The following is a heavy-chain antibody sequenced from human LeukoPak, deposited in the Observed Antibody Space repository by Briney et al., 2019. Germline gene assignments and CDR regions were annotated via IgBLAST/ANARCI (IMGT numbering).Heavy chain of an antibody. Sequence: SETLSLTCAVYGGSFSEYYWSWIRQPPGKGLEWIGEIDHRESTTYNPSLKSRVTISVDTSKNQFSLKLNSVTAADTAVYYCASRMYYYYGMDVWGQGTTVIVSS. CDR2: IDHREST. V-gene: IGHV4-34*01. J-gene: IGHJ6*02. CDR1: GGSFSEYY. CDR3: ASRMYYYYGMDV.